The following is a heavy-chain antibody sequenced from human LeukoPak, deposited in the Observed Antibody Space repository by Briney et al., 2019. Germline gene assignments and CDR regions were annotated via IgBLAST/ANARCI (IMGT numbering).Heavy chain of an antibody. V-gene: IGHV4-39*02. CDR1: GGSISSSNCY. D-gene: IGHD3-22*01. Sequence: SETLSLTCTVSGGSISSSNCYWGWIRQPPGKGLEWIGSIYYSGNSGSTYYNPSLKSRVTISVDTSKNQFSLKLSSVTAADTAVYYCARDGYDSSGYYYPNWFDPWGQGTLVTVSS. CDR3: ARDGYDSSGYYYPNWFDP. CDR2: IYYSGNSGST. J-gene: IGHJ5*02.